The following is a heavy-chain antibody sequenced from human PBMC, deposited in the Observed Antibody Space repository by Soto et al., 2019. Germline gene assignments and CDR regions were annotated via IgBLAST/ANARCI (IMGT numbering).Heavy chain of an antibody. CDR1: GFTFNIHN. J-gene: IGHJ4*02. CDR3: ARDNVPSDFFDS. V-gene: IGHV3-21*01. CDR2: ISSRSSYI. D-gene: IGHD2-8*01. Sequence: GGSLRLSCSASGFTFNIHNMNWFRQAPGKGLEWVSSISSRSSYIYYSDSVKGRFTISRDNAKNSLYLQMNSLRAEDTAVYYCARDNVPSDFFDSWGQGTLVTVSS.